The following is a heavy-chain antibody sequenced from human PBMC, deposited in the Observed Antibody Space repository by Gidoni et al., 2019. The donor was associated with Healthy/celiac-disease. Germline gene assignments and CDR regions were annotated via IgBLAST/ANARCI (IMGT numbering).Heavy chain of an antibody. V-gene: IGHV1-2*02. J-gene: IGHJ5*02. CDR1: GYTFTGYY. CDR2: INPNSGGT. D-gene: IGHD5-12*01. CDR3: AREERRWLQSTGWFDP. Sequence: QAQLVQSGAEVKKPGASVKVSCTASGYTFTGYYLHWVRQAPGQGLEWMGWINPNSGGTNYAQKFQGRVTMTRDTSISTAFMELSRLRSDDTAVYYCAREERRWLQSTGWFDPWGQGTLVTVSS.